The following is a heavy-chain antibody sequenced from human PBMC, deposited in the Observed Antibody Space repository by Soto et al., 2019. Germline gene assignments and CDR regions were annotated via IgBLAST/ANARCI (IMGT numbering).Heavy chain of an antibody. D-gene: IGHD1-26*01. CDR2: IYSSGSA. V-gene: IGHV4-4*07. Sequence: SETLSLTCTVSRASIYTYSLTWIRQPAGKGLQWIGHIYSSGSANYSPSLKSRVSMSVDSSKNQISLKLSSVTAADTAVYYCATIVGANDYWGQGTLVTVPS. CDR3: ATIVGANDY. J-gene: IGHJ4*02. CDR1: RASIYTYS.